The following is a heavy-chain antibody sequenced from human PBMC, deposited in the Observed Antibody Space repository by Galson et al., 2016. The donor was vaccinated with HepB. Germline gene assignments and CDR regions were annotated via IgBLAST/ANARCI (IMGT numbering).Heavy chain of an antibody. CDR2: ISPTSST. Sequence: ETLSLTCTVSGGAISRYSWAWIRQPAGKGLEWTGRISPTSSTNYNPSLQSRITMSIDTSKNQFTLNLRSVTAADTAVYYCARDRGSYPDFGDDYYMDVWGKGTTVTVSS. CDR1: GGAISRYS. CDR3: ARDRGSYPDFGDDYYMDV. J-gene: IGHJ6*03. V-gene: IGHV4-4*07. D-gene: IGHD3/OR15-3a*01.